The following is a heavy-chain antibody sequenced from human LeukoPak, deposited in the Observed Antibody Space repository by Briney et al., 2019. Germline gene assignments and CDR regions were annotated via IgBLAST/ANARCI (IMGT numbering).Heavy chain of an antibody. D-gene: IGHD6-13*01. Sequence: SETLSLTCTVSGGSISSSSYYWGLIRQPPGKGLEWIGSIYYSGSTYYNPSFKSRVTISVDTSKNQFSLKLSSVTAADTAVYYCARADSSSWSYYYYYYMDVWGKGTTVTVSS. CDR1: GGSISSSSYY. J-gene: IGHJ6*03. V-gene: IGHV4-39*01. CDR2: IYYSGST. CDR3: ARADSSSWSYYYYYYMDV.